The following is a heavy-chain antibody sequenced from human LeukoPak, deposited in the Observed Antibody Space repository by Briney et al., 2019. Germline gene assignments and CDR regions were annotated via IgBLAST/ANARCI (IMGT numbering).Heavy chain of an antibody. CDR3: AREGSGLNYVYPFY. J-gene: IGHJ4*02. D-gene: IGHD3-16*01. CDR1: GFTFSSYS. V-gene: IGHV3-48*01. CDR2: ISSSSSAI. Sequence: GGSLRLSCAASGFTFSSYSMNWVRQAPGKGLEWVSYISSSSSAIYYADSVKGRFTISRDNAKNSLSLQMNSLRAADTAVYYCAREGSGLNYVYPFYWGQGTLVTVSS.